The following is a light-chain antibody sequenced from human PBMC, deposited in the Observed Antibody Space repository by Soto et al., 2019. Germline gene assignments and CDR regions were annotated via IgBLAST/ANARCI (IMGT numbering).Light chain of an antibody. Sequence: DIQMTQSPSTLSGSVGDRATITCRASQTISSWLAWYQQKPGKAPKLLIYKASTLKSGVPSRFSGSGSGTEFTLTISSLQPDDFAIYYCQQYNIWPYTFGQGTRLEI. CDR2: KAS. CDR3: QQYNIWPYT. V-gene: IGKV1-5*03. CDR1: QTISSW. J-gene: IGKJ5*01.